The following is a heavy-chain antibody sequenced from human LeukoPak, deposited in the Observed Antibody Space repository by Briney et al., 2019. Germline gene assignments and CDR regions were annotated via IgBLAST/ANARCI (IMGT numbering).Heavy chain of an antibody. V-gene: IGHV3-23*01. CDR2: ISGSGGST. J-gene: IGHJ4*02. CDR1: GFTFSSYA. Sequence: GGSLRLSCAASGFTFSSYAMSWVRQAPGKGLEWVSAISGSGGSTYYADSVKGRFTISRDNSKNTLYLQMNSLRAEDTAVYYCARDGAAAGNEYYFDYWGQGTLVTVSS. D-gene: IGHD6-13*01. CDR3: ARDGAAAGNEYYFDY.